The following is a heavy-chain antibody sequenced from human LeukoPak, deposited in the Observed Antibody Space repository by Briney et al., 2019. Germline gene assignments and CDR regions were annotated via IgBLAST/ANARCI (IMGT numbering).Heavy chain of an antibody. CDR1: GGSISSGGYS. CDR3: ARVTTGDYYDSSGIYYFDY. V-gene: IGHV4-30-2*01. Sequence: SETLSLTCAVSGGSISSGGYSWSWIRQPPGKGLEWIVYIYHSGSTYYNPSLKSRVTISVDRSKNQFSLKLSSVTAADTAVYYCARVTTGDYYDSSGIYYFDYWGQGTLVTVSS. J-gene: IGHJ4*02. D-gene: IGHD3-22*01. CDR2: IYHSGST.